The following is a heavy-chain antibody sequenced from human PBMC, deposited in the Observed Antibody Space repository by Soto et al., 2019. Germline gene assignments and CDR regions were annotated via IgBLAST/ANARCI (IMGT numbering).Heavy chain of an antibody. CDR2: ISPNGGTT. D-gene: IGHD2-8*01. J-gene: IGHJ4*02. V-gene: IGHV3-74*03. CDR1: GFSFSTYW. Sequence: EVQLVESGGGLVQPGGSLRLSCAASGFSFSTYWMNWVRQVPGKGLIWVSQISPNGGTTMYADSVRGRFTVSRDNTKNTLCLQMDSLSADDTADYYCVREKWHSDSWGQGTLVTVSS. CDR3: VREKWHSDS.